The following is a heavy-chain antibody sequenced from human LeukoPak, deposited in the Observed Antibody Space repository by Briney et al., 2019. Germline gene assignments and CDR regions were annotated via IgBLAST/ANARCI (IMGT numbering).Heavy chain of an antibody. V-gene: IGHV1-69*13. J-gene: IGHJ3*02. Sequence: SVKVSCMASVGTFSSYAISWVRQAPGQGLEWMGGIIPIFGTANYAQKFQGRVTITADESTSTAYMELSCLRSEDTAVYYCARIKVDILTGSSRDAFDIWGQGTMVTVSS. CDR2: IIPIFGTA. CDR1: VGTFSSYA. CDR3: ARIKVDILTGSSRDAFDI. D-gene: IGHD3-9*01.